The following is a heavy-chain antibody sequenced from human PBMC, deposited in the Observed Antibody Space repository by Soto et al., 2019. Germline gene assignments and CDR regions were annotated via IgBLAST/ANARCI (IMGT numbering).Heavy chain of an antibody. CDR1: GGSISSSNW. V-gene: IGHV4-4*02. CDR3: ARVYMVRGTIIRYFDY. Sequence: QVQLQESGPGLVKPSGTLSLTCAVSGGSISSSNWWSWVRQPPGKGLEWIGKIYHSGSTNYNPSLKSRVTISVDKSKNQFTLKLSSVTAADTAVYYCARVYMVRGTIIRYFDYWGQGTQVTVSS. J-gene: IGHJ4*02. CDR2: IYHSGST. D-gene: IGHD3-10*01.